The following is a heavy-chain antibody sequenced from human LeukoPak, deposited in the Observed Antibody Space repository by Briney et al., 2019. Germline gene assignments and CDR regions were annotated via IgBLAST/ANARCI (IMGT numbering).Heavy chain of an antibody. D-gene: IGHD3-22*01. J-gene: IGHJ4*02. Sequence: PGRSLRLSCAASGFTFDDYAMHWVRQAPGKGLEWVAVISYDGSNKYYADSVKGRFTISRDNSKNTLYLQMNSLRAEDTAVYYCASGSHYYDSSGYPVYWGQGTLVTVSS. CDR1: GFTFDDYA. CDR2: ISYDGSNK. V-gene: IGHV3-30-3*01. CDR3: ASGSHYYDSSGYPVY.